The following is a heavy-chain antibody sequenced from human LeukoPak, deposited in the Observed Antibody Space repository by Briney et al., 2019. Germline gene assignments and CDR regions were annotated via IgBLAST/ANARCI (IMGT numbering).Heavy chain of an antibody. CDR1: GYSISSGYY. J-gene: IGHJ4*02. CDR3: ARDKDDYVWGTYRW. D-gene: IGHD3-16*02. V-gene: IGHV4-38-2*01. CDR2: IYHTGST. Sequence: SETLSHTCAVSGYSISSGYYWGWVRQAPGKGLEWIGSIYHTGSTDYNPSLKSRLTISVDMSKNQFSLNLRSVTAADAAVYYCARDKDDYVWGTYRWWGQGMLVTVSS.